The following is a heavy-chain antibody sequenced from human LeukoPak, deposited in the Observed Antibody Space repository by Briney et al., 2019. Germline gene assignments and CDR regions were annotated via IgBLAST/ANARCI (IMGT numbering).Heavy chain of an antibody. CDR3: ASSPEGGVVTLYYFDY. CDR1: GYTFTGYY. J-gene: IGHJ4*02. D-gene: IGHD3-3*01. V-gene: IGHV1-2*02. CDR2: INPNSGGT. Sequence: ASVKVSCKASGYTFTGYYMHWVRQAPGQGLEWMGWINPNSGGTNYAQKFQGRVTMTRDTSISTAYMELSRLRSDDTAVYYCASSPEGGVVTLYYFDYWGQGTLVTVSS.